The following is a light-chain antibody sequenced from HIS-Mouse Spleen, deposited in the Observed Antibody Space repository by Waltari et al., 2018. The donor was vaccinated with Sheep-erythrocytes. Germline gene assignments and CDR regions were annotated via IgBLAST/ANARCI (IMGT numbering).Light chain of an antibody. CDR1: KLGDKY. CDR2: QDS. J-gene: IGLJ2*01. V-gene: IGLV3-1*01. CDR3: QAWDSSTAV. Sequence: SYELTQPPSVSVSPGQTASITCSGDKLGDKYACWYQQKPGQSPVLVIYQDSQRPSGIPERCSGSNSGNTATLTISGTQAMDEADYYCQAWDSSTAVFGGGTKLTVL.